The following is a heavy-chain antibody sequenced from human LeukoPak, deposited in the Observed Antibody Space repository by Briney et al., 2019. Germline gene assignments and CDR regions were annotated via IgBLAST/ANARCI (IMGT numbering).Heavy chain of an antibody. D-gene: IGHD5-12*01. J-gene: IGHJ3*02. V-gene: IGHV3-30*04. CDR2: ISYDGSNK. CDR1: GFTFSSYA. Sequence: GGSLRLSCAASGFTFSSYAMHWVRQAPGKGLEWVAVISYDGSNKYYADSVKGRFTISRDNSKNTLYLQMNSLRAEDTAVYYCARSGEGYPDDAFDIWAKGQWSPSPQ. CDR3: ARSGEGYPDDAFDI.